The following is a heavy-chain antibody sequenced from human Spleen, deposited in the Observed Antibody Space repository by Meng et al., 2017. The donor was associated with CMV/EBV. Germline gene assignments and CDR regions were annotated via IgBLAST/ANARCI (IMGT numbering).Heavy chain of an antibody. Sequence: QGRPQRSGPKLVKPSQTLSLTCTVSGGSISSGDYYWSWIRQPPGKGLEWIGYIYYSGSTYYNPSLKSRVTISIDTSKNQLSLMLSSVTAADTAVYYCARRPTGIDYWGQGTLVTVSS. CDR2: IYYSGST. CDR1: GGSISSGDYY. D-gene: IGHD2-8*02. CDR3: ARRPTGIDY. J-gene: IGHJ4*02. V-gene: IGHV4-30-4*08.